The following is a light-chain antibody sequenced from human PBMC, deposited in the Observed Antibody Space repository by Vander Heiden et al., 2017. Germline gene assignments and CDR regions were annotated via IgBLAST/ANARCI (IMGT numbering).Light chain of an antibody. CDR3: QQYNNWPLST. CDR1: QSVSSN. Sequence: EIVMTQSPATLSVSPGERATLSCRASQSVSSNLAWYQQKPGQAPGLLIYGASTRATGIPARFSGSGSGTEFTLTISSLQSEDFAVYYCQQYNNWPLSTFGHGTKVDIK. CDR2: GAS. J-gene: IGKJ3*01. V-gene: IGKV3-15*01.